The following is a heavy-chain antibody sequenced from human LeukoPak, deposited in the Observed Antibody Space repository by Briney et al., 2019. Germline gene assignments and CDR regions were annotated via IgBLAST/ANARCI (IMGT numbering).Heavy chain of an antibody. CDR3: ARSPVIYGSGREDWFDP. Sequence: PGGSLRLSCAASGFTFNDYAMHWVRQTPGKGLEWVSGISWDRGTIDYGDSVKGRFTISRDNSKNTLYLQMNSLRAEDTAVYYCARSPVIYGSGREDWFDPWGQGTLVTVSS. D-gene: IGHD3-10*01. CDR1: GFTFNDYA. CDR2: ISWDRGTI. J-gene: IGHJ5*02. V-gene: IGHV3-9*01.